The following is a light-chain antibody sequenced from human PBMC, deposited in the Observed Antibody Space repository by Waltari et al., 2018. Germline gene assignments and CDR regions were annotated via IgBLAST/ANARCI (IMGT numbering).Light chain of an antibody. Sequence: QSVLTQPPSVSAAPGQKVTISCSGSTSNIGNNYVSWYQQLPGASPKVFIYEPAKRPSGIPDRFSGSKSGTSASLGITGLQTGDEATYYCGTWDNNLSALVFGGGTKLTVL. CDR3: GTWDNNLSALV. J-gene: IGLJ2*01. CDR2: EPA. CDR1: TSNIGNNY. V-gene: IGLV1-51*02.